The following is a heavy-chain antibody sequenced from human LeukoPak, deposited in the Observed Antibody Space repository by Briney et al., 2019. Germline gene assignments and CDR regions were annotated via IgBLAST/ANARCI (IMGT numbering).Heavy chain of an antibody. CDR3: ARGPGGDYYYGMDV. V-gene: IGHV1-18*01. CDR1: GYSFPSYG. CDR2: ISPYNDNT. J-gene: IGHJ6*02. D-gene: IGHD1-14*01. Sequence: ASVKVSCKASGYSFPSYGISWVRQAPGQGPEWMGWISPYNDNTNYAQKLQGRVTMTTDTSTSTAYMELRSLRSDDTAVYYCARGPGGDYYYGMDVWGQGTTVTVSS.